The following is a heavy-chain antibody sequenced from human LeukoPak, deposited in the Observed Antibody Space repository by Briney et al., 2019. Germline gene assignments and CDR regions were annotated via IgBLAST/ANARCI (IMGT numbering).Heavy chain of an antibody. J-gene: IGHJ4*02. D-gene: IGHD3-9*01. CDR2: ISYDGSNK. V-gene: IGHV3-30*04. CDR3: AKDMRFDWTPYYFDY. CDR1: GFTFSSYA. Sequence: GGSLRLSCAASGFTFSSYAMHWVRQAPGKGLEWVAVISYDGSNKYYADSVKGRFTISRDNSKNTLYLQMNSLRAEDTAVYYCAKDMRFDWTPYYFDYWGQGTLVTVSS.